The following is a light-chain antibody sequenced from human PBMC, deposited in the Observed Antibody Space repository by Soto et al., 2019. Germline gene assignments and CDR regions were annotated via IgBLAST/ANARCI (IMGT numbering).Light chain of an antibody. J-gene: IGKJ5*01. CDR1: QDISNY. V-gene: IGKV1-39*01. Sequence: DIHMTQSPSSLSASVGDRVTITCQASQDISNYLNWFQQKPGKAPKLLIYAASRLQSGVPSRFSGSGSGTDFTLTISSMKHEDFATYYCQQAYRITPTFGHGTRLEIK. CDR2: AAS. CDR3: QQAYRITPT.